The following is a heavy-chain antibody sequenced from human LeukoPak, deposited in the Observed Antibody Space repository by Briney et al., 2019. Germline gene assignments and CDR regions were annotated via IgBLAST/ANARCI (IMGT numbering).Heavy chain of an antibody. V-gene: IGHV3-48*01. Sequence: GGSLRLSCVASGFSFNYYWMSWVRQAPGKGLEWVSYISSSSSTIYYADPVKGRFTISRDNAKNSLYLQMNSLRAEDTAVYYCARGAYYYEDWGQGTLVTVSS. CDR3: ARGAYYYED. D-gene: IGHD3-22*01. CDR2: ISSSSSTI. J-gene: IGHJ4*02. CDR1: GFSFNYYW.